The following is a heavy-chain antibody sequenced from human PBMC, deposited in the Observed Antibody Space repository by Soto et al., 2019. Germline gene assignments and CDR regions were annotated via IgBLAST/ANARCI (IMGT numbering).Heavy chain of an antibody. J-gene: IGHJ5*02. CDR3: TREGTFGSGSIVAWFDP. V-gene: IGHV3-33*08. D-gene: IGHD6-25*01. CDR1: GFSFSSFG. Sequence: QEQLAESGGGVVQPGTSLRLSCTASGFSFSSFGMNWVRQAPGKGLEWVALIWYDGSKEYYADSVKGRFTISRDDSKNTLYLQMDSLRAEDTAVYYCTREGTFGSGSIVAWFDPWGQGTLVTVSS. CDR2: IWYDGSKE.